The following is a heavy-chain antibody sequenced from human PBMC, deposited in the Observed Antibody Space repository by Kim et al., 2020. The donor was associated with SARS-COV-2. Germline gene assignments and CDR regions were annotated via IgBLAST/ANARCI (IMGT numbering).Heavy chain of an antibody. D-gene: IGHD1-1*01. CDR2: IYPGDSET. CDR3: SRPAALVTKTSKDGMDV. V-gene: IGHV5-51*01. Sequence: GESLKISCEGSGYTFSDYWIAWVRQMPGKGLEWMGMIYPGDSETKYSPSFQGQVTISVDLSINTAFLQWSSLKASDSAMYYCSRPAALVTKTSKDGMDVWGQGTSVTVSS. J-gene: IGHJ6*02. CDR1: GYTFSDYW.